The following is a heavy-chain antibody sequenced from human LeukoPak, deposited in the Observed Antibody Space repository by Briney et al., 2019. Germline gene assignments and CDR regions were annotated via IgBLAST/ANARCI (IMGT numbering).Heavy chain of an antibody. V-gene: IGHV1-69*04. CDR1: GGTFSSYA. CDR2: IIPILGIA. J-gene: IGHJ4*02. D-gene: IGHD3-22*01. CDR3: ARERYYDSSGYLDY. Sequence: SVKVSCKASGGTFSSYAISWVRQAPGQGLEWMGRIIPILGIANYAQKFQGRVTITADKSTSTAYMELSSLRSEDTAVYYCARERYYDSSGYLDYWGQGTLVTVSS.